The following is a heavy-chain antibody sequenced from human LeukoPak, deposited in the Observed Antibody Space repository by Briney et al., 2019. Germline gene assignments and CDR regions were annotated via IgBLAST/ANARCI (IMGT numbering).Heavy chain of an antibody. Sequence: GGSLRLSCAASGFTFTTYWMGWVRQLPGKGLEWVANINQDGTEKYYVDSVKGRFTISRDNAKNSLDLQMNSLRVEDTGIYYCVKVAKYYYGSETYYFFEHWGQGTPVTASS. CDR1: GFTFTTYW. CDR3: VKVAKYYYGSETYYFFEH. D-gene: IGHD3-10*01. V-gene: IGHV3-7*01. CDR2: INQDGTEK. J-gene: IGHJ4*02.